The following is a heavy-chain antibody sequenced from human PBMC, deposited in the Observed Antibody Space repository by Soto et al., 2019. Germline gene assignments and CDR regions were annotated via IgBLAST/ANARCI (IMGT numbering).Heavy chain of an antibody. CDR2: INHSGST. D-gene: IGHD4-4*01. Sequence: SETLSLTCAVYGGSFSGYYWSWIRQPPGKGLEWIGEINHSGSTNYNPSLKSRVTISVDTSKNQFSLKLSSVTAADTAVYYCAREVSVTTYYYYYMDVWGKGTTVTVSS. J-gene: IGHJ6*03. CDR1: GGSFSGYY. V-gene: IGHV4-34*01. CDR3: AREVSVTTYYYYYMDV.